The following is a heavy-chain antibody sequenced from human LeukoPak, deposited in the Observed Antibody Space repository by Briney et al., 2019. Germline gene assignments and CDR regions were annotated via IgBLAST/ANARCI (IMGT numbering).Heavy chain of an antibody. Sequence: ASVKVSCKACGYTFTSYGISWVRQAPGQGLEWMGWISAYNGNTNYAQKLQGRVTMTTDTSTSTAYMELRSLRSDDTAVYYCARVDYYGSGSYSPDYWGQGTLVTVSS. CDR3: ARVDYYGSGSYSPDY. D-gene: IGHD3-10*01. J-gene: IGHJ4*02. CDR1: GYTFTSYG. CDR2: ISAYNGNT. V-gene: IGHV1-18*01.